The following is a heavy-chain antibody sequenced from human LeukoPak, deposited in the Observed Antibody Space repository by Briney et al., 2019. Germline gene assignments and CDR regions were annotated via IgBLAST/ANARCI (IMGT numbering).Heavy chain of an antibody. Sequence: PGGSLRLSCAAPGFTFSNYAMGWVRQAPGKGLERVSSINGRDGRTYYADSVRGRFSISSDNCKNTLFLQMNSLRAEDTAVYYCARVEAFAFDMWGQGTVVTASS. CDR2: INGRDGRT. CDR3: ARVEAFAFDM. J-gene: IGHJ3*02. V-gene: IGHV3-23*01. CDR1: GFTFSNYA.